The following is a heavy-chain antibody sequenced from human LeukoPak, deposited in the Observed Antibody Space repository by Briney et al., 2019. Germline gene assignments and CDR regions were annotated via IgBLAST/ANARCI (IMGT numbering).Heavy chain of an antibody. J-gene: IGHJ6*02. Sequence: SETLSLTCTVSGGSISSYYWGWMRQPPGKGLEGIGYIYYSGSTNYNPSLKNRLSISLYTSYNQFSLKLSSVTAADTAVYYCATGSSTVKFYCGIDVWGRGTTVTVSS. CDR3: ATGSSTVKFYCGIDV. V-gene: IGHV4-59*01. D-gene: IGHD4-17*01. CDR2: IYYSGST. CDR1: GGSISSYY.